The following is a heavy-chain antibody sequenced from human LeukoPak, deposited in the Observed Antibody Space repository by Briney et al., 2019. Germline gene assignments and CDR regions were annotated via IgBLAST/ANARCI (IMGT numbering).Heavy chain of an antibody. CDR1: GSTFSSYA. Sequence: SVKVSCKASGSTFSSYAISWVRQAPGQGLEWMGGIIPIFGTANYAQKFQGRVTITTDESTSTAYMELSSLRSEDTAVYYCALARGGYYYVGFDYWGQGTLVTVSS. V-gene: IGHV1-69*05. J-gene: IGHJ4*02. CDR2: IIPIFGTA. D-gene: IGHD3-22*01. CDR3: ALARGGYYYVGFDY.